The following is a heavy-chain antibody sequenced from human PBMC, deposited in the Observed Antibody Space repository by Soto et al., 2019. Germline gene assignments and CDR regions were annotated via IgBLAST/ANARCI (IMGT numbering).Heavy chain of an antibody. D-gene: IGHD3-22*01. Sequence: EVQLLESGGGLVQPGGSLRLSCAASGFTFSSYAMSWVRQAPGKGLEWVSAISGSGGSTYYADSVKGRFTISRDNSKNTLYLQMNSRRAEDTAVYDCAKARDSSGYSHIDYCGQGPLVTVSS. CDR3: AKARDSSGYSHIDY. CDR1: GFTFSSYA. V-gene: IGHV3-23*01. J-gene: IGHJ4*02. CDR2: ISGSGGST.